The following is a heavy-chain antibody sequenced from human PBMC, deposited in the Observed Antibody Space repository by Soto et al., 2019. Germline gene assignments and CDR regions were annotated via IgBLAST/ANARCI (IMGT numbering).Heavy chain of an antibody. V-gene: IGHV3-30-3*01. CDR2: ISYDGNNK. Sequence: PGGSLRLSCAASEFIFSDYAMHWVRHAPGKGLEWVAVISYDGNNKYHVESVRGRFTISRDNSKNTLYLQMNSLRADDSAVYYCASGSSDSYPGSRIFDFWGRGTLVTVSS. CDR1: EFIFSDYA. J-gene: IGHJ4*02. D-gene: IGHD3-10*01. CDR3: ASGSSDSYPGSRIFDF.